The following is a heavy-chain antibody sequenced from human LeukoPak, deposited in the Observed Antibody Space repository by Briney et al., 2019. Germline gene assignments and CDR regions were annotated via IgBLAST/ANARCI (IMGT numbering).Heavy chain of an antibody. Sequence: SVKVSCKASGGTFSSYAISWVRQAPGQGLEWMGGIIPIFGTANYAQKFQGRVTITADESTSTAYMELSSLRSEDTAVYYCARDKSRITMVRGVRWAYGMDVWGKETTVTVSS. CDR3: ARDKSRITMVRGVRWAYGMDV. CDR1: GGTFSSYA. CDR2: IIPIFGTA. J-gene: IGHJ6*04. D-gene: IGHD3-10*01. V-gene: IGHV1-69*13.